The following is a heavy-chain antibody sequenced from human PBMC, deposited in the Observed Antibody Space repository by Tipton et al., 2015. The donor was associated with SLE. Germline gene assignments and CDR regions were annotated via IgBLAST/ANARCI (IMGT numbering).Heavy chain of an antibody. CDR2: IKSKADGGTT. CDR3: IPRGYSGY. D-gene: IGHD5-12*01. V-gene: IGHV3-15*01. Sequence: SLRLSCAASGFTFINAWMSWVRQAPGKGLERVGRIKSKADGGTTDYVAPVKGRFTMSRDDSKNTLYLQMNSLKTEDTAVYYCIPRGYSGYWGQGTLVTVSS. J-gene: IGHJ4*02. CDR1: GFTFINAW.